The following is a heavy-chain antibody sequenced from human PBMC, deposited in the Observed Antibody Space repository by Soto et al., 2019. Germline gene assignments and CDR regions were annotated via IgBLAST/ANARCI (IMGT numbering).Heavy chain of an antibody. Sequence: QVQLVESGGGVVQPGRSLRLSCAASGFTFSSYAMHWVRQAPGKGLEWVAVISYDGSNKYYADSVKGRFTISRDNSKNTLYLQMNSLRAEDTAVYYCARDPGLGGLSNYDGMDVWGQGTTVTVSS. CDR3: ARDPGLGGLSNYDGMDV. J-gene: IGHJ6*02. CDR1: GFTFSSYA. CDR2: ISYDGSNK. V-gene: IGHV3-30-3*01. D-gene: IGHD2-15*01.